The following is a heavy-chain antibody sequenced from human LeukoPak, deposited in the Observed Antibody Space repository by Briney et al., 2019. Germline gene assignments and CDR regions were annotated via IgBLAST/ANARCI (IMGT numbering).Heavy chain of an antibody. CDR2: INHSGST. CDR3: ARGGGGMRIYGKNWFDP. Sequence: PSETLSLTCAVYGGSFSSYYWSWIRQPPGKGLEWIGEINHSGSTSNNPSLKSRVTISVDTSKNQFSLKLSSVTAADTAVYYCARGGGGMRIYGKNWFDPWGQGTLVTVSS. J-gene: IGHJ5*02. V-gene: IGHV4-34*01. CDR1: GGSFSSYY. D-gene: IGHD3-16*01.